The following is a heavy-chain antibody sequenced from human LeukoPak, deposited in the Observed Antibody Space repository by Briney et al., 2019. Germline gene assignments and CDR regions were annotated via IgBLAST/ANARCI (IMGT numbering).Heavy chain of an antibody. J-gene: IGHJ3*02. V-gene: IGHV3-23*01. CDR1: GFTFSGYA. D-gene: IGHD3-16*02. Sequence: GSLRLSCVASGFTFSGYAMSWVRQAPGKGLEWVSTISGGTGSTYYADSVKGRFTISRDNSRNTLYLQMNSLRAEDTAVYYCAKGYDYVWGSYRLHAFDIWGQGTMVTVSS. CDR2: ISGGTGST. CDR3: AKGYDYVWGSYRLHAFDI.